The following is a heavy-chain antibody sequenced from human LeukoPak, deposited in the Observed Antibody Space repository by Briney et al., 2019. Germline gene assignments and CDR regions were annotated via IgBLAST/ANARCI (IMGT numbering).Heavy chain of an antibody. D-gene: IGHD3-3*01. CDR2: ISNSSSTI. CDR1: GFTFSSYS. V-gene: IGHV3-48*01. Sequence: GGSLRLSCAASGFTFSSYSMNWVRQAPGKGLEWVSYISNSSSTIYYADSVKGRFTISRDNSKNTLYLQMNSLRAEDTAVYYCAGAGRSWYDFWSGYYIDWFDPWGQGTLVTVSS. J-gene: IGHJ5*02. CDR3: AGAGRSWYDFWSGYYIDWFDP.